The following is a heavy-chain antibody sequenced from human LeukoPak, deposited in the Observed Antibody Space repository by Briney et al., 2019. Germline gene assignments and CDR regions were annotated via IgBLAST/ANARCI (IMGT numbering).Heavy chain of an antibody. CDR2: IYYSGST. J-gene: IGHJ3*01. CDR3: GRESRYSGSYSH. Sequence: SETLSLTCTVSGGSISSYYWSWLRQPPGKGLEWIGYIYYSGSTNYNPSLKSRVTLSVDTSKNQFSLKLSSVPAADTPVYYCGRESRYSGSYSHWGQGTMVTVSS. D-gene: IGHD1-26*01. CDR1: GGSISSYY. V-gene: IGHV4-59*01.